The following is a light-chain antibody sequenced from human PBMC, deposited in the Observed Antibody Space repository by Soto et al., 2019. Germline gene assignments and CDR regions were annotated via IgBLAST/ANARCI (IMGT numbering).Light chain of an antibody. J-gene: IGLJ1*01. Sequence: QSVLTQPPSASGTPGQRVTISCSGSSSNIGSNTVNWYQQLPGTAPKLLIYNNNQRPSGVPDRFSGSKSGTSASLAISGLQSEDEADYYCAAWDDSLNGLVXGTGTKXTVL. CDR1: SSNIGSNT. V-gene: IGLV1-44*01. CDR2: NNN. CDR3: AAWDDSLNGLV.